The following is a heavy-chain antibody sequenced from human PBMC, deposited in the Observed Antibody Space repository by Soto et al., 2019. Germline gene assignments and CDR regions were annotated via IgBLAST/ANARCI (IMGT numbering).Heavy chain of an antibody. CDR1: GYTFTGYY. J-gene: IGHJ5*02. D-gene: IGHD6-13*01. Sequence: SVKVSCKASGYTFTGYYMHWVRQAPGQGLEWMGWINPNSGGTNYAQKFQGWVTMTRDTSISTAYMELSRLRSDDTAVYYCARDPRQIGSIAAAGTRWFDPWGQGTLVTVSS. CDR2: INPNSGGT. CDR3: ARDPRQIGSIAAAGTRWFDP. V-gene: IGHV1-2*04.